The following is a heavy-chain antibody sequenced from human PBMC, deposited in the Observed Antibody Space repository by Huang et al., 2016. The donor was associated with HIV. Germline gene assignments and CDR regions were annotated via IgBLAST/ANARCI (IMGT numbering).Heavy chain of an antibody. D-gene: IGHD6-13*01. J-gene: IGHJ4*02. CDR3: ARHAGSSRRYYFDY. V-gene: IGHV4-39*01. CDR1: GASINSWSYY. CDR2: MYSSGST. Sequence: QVQLQESGPGLVTPSETLSLTCIVSGASINSWSYYWGWIRQPQGRGLEWLGSMYSSGSTDYNPARKSRFTLAVDTSKNEFSLKLRSVAVADTALYYCARHAGSSRRYYFDYWGRGILVTVSS.